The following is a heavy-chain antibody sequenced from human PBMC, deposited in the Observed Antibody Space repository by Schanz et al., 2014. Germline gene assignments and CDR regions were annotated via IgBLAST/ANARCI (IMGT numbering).Heavy chain of an antibody. CDR2: ISAYNGNT. CDR1: GYIFINSG. V-gene: IGHV1-18*01. J-gene: IGHJ4*02. CDR3: ARDAADFYDILTEEDY. Sequence: QIQLVQSGPEVKKPGATVKVSCKASGYIFINSGISWVRQAPGQGLEWMGWISAYNGNTKYPQKLQGRVTMTTDTSTSTAYMELSSLRSEDTAVYYCARDAADFYDILTEEDYWGQGTLVTVSS. D-gene: IGHD3-9*01.